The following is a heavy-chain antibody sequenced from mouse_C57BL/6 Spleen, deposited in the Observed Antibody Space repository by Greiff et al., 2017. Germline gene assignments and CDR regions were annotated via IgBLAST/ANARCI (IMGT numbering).Heavy chain of an antibody. V-gene: IGHV1-15*01. CDR1: GYTFTDYE. J-gene: IGHJ4*01. Sequence: VQLQQSGAELVRPGASVTLSCKASGYTFTDYEMHWVKQTPVHGLEWIGAIDPDTGGTAYNQKFKGKAILTADKSSSTAYMELRSLTSEDSAVYYCTRGALMDYWGQGTSVTVSS. CDR2: IDPDTGGT. CDR3: TRGALMDY.